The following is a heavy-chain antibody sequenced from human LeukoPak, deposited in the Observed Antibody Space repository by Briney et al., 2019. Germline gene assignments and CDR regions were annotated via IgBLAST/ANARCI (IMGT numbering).Heavy chain of an antibody. V-gene: IGHV4-61*08. CDR2: IYYTGTT. D-gene: IGHD3-16*01. CDR3: AKGGQPWDYYYYYMDV. CDR1: GGSISSGGYY. Sequence: SQTLSLTCTVSGGSISSGGYYWSWIRQPPGKGLDWIAYIYYTGTTNYNPSLKSRVTMSVDTSKNQFSLKLSSVTAADTAVYYCAKGGQPWDYYYYYMDVWGKGTTVTVSS. J-gene: IGHJ6*03.